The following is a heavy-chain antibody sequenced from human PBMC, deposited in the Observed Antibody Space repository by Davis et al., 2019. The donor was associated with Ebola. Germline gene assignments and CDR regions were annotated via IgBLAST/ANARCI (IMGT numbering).Heavy chain of an antibody. CDR1: GGSISSYY. J-gene: IGHJ3*02. V-gene: IGHV4-59*01. CDR2: IYYSGST. CDR3: AREVLGRAFDI. D-gene: IGHD3-10*01. Sequence: SETLSLTCTVSGGSISSYYWSWIRQPPGKGLEWIGYIYYSGSTNYNPSLKSRVTMSVDTSKNQFSLKLSSVTAADTAVYFCAREVLGRAFDIWGQGTMVTVSS.